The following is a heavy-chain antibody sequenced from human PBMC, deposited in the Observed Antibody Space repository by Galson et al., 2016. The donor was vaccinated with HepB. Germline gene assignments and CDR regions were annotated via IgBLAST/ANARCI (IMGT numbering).Heavy chain of an antibody. J-gene: IGHJ5*02. CDR3: ARHARGLGSGFDP. CDR2: IYYSGSTNYSGST. D-gene: IGHD7-27*01. CDR1: GASISSYY. Sequence: SETLSLTCTVSGASISSYYWSWIRQPPGKGLEWIGYIYYSGSTNYSGSTKYNPSLKSRVTTSLDTSKNQFSLKLTSVTAADTAVYFCARHARGLGSGFDPWGQGTLVTVSS. V-gene: IGHV4-59*08.